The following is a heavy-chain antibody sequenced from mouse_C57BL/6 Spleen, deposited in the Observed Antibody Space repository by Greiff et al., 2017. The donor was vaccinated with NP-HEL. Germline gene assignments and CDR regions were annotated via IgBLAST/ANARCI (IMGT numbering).Heavy chain of an antibody. Sequence: DVKLQESGPGLVKPSQSLSLTCSVTGYSITSGYYWNWIRQFPGNKLEWMGYISYDGSNNYNPSLKNRISITRDTSKNQFFLKLNSVTTEDTATYYCARGYDYDDGLFAYWGQGTLVTVSA. CDR1: GYSITSGYY. V-gene: IGHV3-6*01. CDR3: ARGYDYDDGLFAY. CDR2: ISYDGSN. J-gene: IGHJ3*01. D-gene: IGHD2-4*01.